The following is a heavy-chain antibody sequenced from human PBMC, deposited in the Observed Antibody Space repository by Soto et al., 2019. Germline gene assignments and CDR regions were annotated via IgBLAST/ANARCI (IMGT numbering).Heavy chain of an antibody. Sequence: EVQLLESGGGLVQPGGSLRLSCAASGFTFSSYAMSWVRQAPGKGLEWVSAISGSGGSTYYADSVKGRFTISRDNSKNTLYLQMNSLRAEDTAVYYCAKDLYDILTDYYHPYYFDYWGQGTLVTVSS. J-gene: IGHJ4*02. CDR2: ISGSGGST. D-gene: IGHD3-9*01. CDR1: GFTFSSYA. CDR3: AKDLYDILTDYYHPYYFDY. V-gene: IGHV3-23*01.